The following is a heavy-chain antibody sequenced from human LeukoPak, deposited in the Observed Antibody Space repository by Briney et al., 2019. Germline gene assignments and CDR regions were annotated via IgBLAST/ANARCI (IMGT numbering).Heavy chain of an antibody. V-gene: IGHV3-30*18. CDR3: AKDPNYYETSGPFDY. CDR2: ISYDGRNQ. CDR1: GFNFDDYV. J-gene: IGHJ4*02. D-gene: IGHD3-22*01. Sequence: QTGGSLRLSCAASGFNFDDYVMNWVRQAPGTGLEWVAVISYDGRNQYYGDSVKGRFSISRDNSKKKVYLQMNSLRFEDTAVYYCAKDPNYYETSGPFDYWGQGTLVTVSS.